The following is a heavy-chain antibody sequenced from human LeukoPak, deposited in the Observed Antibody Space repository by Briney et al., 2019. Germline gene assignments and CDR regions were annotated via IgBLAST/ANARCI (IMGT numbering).Heavy chain of an antibody. D-gene: IGHD4-17*01. CDR1: GGSIKFNNYY. J-gene: IGHJ4*02. V-gene: IGHV4-39*01. CDR3: ARVSPSDGDGAFDD. CDR2: IYYTGRD. Sequence: AETLSLTCSVSGGSIKFNNYYWGWIRQPPEKGLEWIGNIYYTGRDYYHPSLRSRVSMSVDTSKNQFSLKLSSVSAADTAVYYCARVSPSDGDGAFDDWGQGVLVTVSS.